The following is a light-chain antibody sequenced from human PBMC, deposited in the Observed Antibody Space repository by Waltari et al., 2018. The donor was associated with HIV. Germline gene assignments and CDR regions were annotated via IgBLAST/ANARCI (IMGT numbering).Light chain of an antibody. Sequence: DVILTQSPDSLAVSVGERATLTCKSSHSLLYRSTNENSLAWYQQKPGQRPKLLIYWASTRAFGVPDRFSGSGSGTDLSLTISRVQADDVAIYYCQQYYTLRSTFGGGTKIEI. CDR2: WAS. J-gene: IGKJ4*01. CDR3: QQYYTLRST. CDR1: HSLLYRSTNENS. V-gene: IGKV4-1*01.